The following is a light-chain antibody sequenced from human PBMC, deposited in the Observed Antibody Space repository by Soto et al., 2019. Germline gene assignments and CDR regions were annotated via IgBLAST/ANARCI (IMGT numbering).Light chain of an antibody. CDR3: QVWDRNNNDVL. V-gene: IGLV3-21*02. CDR1: DIGSKT. CDR2: DDR. Sequence: SYVLSQPSSVSVAPGQTAMITCGGDDIGSKTVHWYQQRPGQAPVLVVYDDRYRPSGIPERFSGSNSGSTATLTISRVEAGDEADYYCQVWDRNNNDVLFGGGTKLTVL. J-gene: IGLJ3*02.